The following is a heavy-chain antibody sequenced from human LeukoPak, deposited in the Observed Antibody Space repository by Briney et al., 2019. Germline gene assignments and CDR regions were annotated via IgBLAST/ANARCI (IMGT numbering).Heavy chain of an antibody. D-gene: IGHD7-27*01. Sequence: PGGSLRLSCAASGLTFSSHWMHWVRQAPGKGLVWVSRITNDGSSTTYADSVKGRFTISRDNAKNSLYLQMNSLRAEDTAVYYCAGNWETNDYWGQGTLVTVSS. V-gene: IGHV3-74*01. J-gene: IGHJ4*02. CDR1: GLTFSSHW. CDR3: AGNWETNDY. CDR2: ITNDGSST.